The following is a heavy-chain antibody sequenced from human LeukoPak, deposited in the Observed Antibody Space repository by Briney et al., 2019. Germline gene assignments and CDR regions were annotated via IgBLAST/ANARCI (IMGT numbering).Heavy chain of an antibody. Sequence: SETLSLTCTVSGGSISSYYWSWLRQPPWQGLESIGYIYYSGSTNYNPSLKSRVTISVDTSKNQFSLKLSSVTAADTAVYYCARDGKWLPGGAFDIWGQGTMVTVSS. CDR3: ARDGKWLPGGAFDI. CDR1: GGSISSYY. V-gene: IGHV4-59*01. J-gene: IGHJ3*02. CDR2: IYYSGST. D-gene: IGHD6-19*01.